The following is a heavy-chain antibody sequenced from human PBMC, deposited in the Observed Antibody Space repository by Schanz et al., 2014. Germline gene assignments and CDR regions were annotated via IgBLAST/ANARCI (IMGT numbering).Heavy chain of an antibody. CDR2: IYLSDGST. CDR3: ASDFWSGYSHYYYGLDV. V-gene: IGHV1-46*01. Sequence: QVQLVQSGAEVKKPGASVKLSCKASGYTFTNYYIHWVRQAPGQGLEWMGRIYLSDGSTRYAQKFQGRVTVTRDTSTTTVYMDLSSLISEDTAVYYCASDFWSGYSHYYYGLDVWGQGTTVTVSS. J-gene: IGHJ6*02. D-gene: IGHD3-3*01. CDR1: GYTFTNYY.